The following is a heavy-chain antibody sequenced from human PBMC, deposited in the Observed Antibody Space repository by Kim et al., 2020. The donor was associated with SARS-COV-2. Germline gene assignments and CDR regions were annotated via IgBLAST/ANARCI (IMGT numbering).Heavy chain of an antibody. V-gene: IGHV4-34*01. Sequence: NYNPSHKSRVTISVATSKNHFSLKLSSVTAADTAVYYCVSAWNTAMVDYWGQGTLVTVSS. D-gene: IGHD5-18*01. CDR3: VSAWNTAMVDY. J-gene: IGHJ4*02.